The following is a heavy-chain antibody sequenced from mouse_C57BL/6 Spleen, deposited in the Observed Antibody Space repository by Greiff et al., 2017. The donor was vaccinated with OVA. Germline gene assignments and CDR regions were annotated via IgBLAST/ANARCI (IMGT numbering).Heavy chain of an antibody. J-gene: IGHJ3*01. V-gene: IGHV5-9-1*02. Sequence: DVQLVESGAGLVKPGGSLKLSCAASGFTFSSYAMSWVRQTPEKRLEWVAYISSGGDYIYYADTVKGRFTISRDNARNTLYLQMSSLKSEDTAMYYCTREMGSSAWFAYWGQGTLVTVSA. CDR3: TREMGSSAWFAY. CDR2: ISSGGDYI. CDR1: GFTFSSYA. D-gene: IGHD1-3*01.